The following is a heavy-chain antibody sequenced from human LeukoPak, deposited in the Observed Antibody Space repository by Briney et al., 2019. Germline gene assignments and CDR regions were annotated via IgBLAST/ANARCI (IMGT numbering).Heavy chain of an antibody. Sequence: GESLKISCLVSGYSFTSYCIGWARQMPGTGLEWMGIIYPGDSGPTYSPSFQGQVTISVDKSINTAYLQWSSLQASDTAMYYCGMSGDRVPLQDDVFDVWGQGTMVTVST. CDR2: IYPGDSGP. J-gene: IGHJ3*01. CDR3: GMSGDRVPLQDDVFDV. V-gene: IGHV5-51*01. D-gene: IGHD1-26*01. CDR1: GYSFTSYC.